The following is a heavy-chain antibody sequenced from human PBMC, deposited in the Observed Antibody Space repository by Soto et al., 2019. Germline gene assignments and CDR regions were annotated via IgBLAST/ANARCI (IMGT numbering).Heavy chain of an antibody. CDR1: GGSISRGGYY. CDR3: ARDLRRSGYSFDY. CDR2: IYYSGST. D-gene: IGHD3-22*01. V-gene: IGHV4-31*03. Sequence: PSENLSLTCTVSGGSISRGGYYWSWIRHHPGKGLEWIGYIYYSGSTYYNPSLKSRVTISVDTSKNQFSLKLSSVTAADTAVYYCARDLRRSGYSFDYWGQGTLVTVYS. J-gene: IGHJ4*02.